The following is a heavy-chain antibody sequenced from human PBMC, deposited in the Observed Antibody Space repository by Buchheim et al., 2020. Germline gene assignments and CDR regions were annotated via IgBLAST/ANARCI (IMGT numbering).Heavy chain of an antibody. Sequence: QVQLQESGPGLVKPSQTLSLTCTVSGGSFSSGDYYWSWIRQPPGKGLEWIGYTYYSGSTYYNPSLKSRVTISVDMSQNQFSLKMSSVTAADTAGYYCARDIGYCSGGSCHYFDYWGQGTL. V-gene: IGHV4-30-4*01. J-gene: IGHJ4*02. D-gene: IGHD2-15*01. CDR3: ARDIGYCSGGSCHYFDY. CDR1: GGSFSSGDYY. CDR2: TYYSGST.